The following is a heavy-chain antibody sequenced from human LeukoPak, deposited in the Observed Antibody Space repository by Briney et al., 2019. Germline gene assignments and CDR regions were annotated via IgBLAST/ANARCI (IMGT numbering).Heavy chain of an antibody. CDR1: GGSFSGYY. CDR2: INHSGST. V-gene: IGHV4-34*01. CDR3: GALSANYYYYMDV. Sequence: SEILSLTCAVYGGSFSGYYWSWIRQPPGKGLEWIGEINHSGSTNYNPSLKSRVTISVDTSKNQFSLKLTSVTAADSAVYYCGALSANYYYYMDVWGKGTTVAVSS. J-gene: IGHJ6*03.